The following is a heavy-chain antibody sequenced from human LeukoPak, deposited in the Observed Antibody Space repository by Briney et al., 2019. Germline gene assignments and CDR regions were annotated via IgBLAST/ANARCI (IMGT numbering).Heavy chain of an antibody. Sequence: PGGSLRLSCVASGFTFSGYWMSWVRQAPGKGLEWVANIKYDGSEKYYVDSVKARFTVSRDNAKNSLYLQLNSLRVDDTGIYYCARPYFDTWSGFWTWGQGTLVSLSS. D-gene: IGHD3-3*01. CDR2: IKYDGSEK. J-gene: IGHJ5*02. CDR1: GFTFSGYW. V-gene: IGHV3-7*01. CDR3: ARPYFDTWSGFWT.